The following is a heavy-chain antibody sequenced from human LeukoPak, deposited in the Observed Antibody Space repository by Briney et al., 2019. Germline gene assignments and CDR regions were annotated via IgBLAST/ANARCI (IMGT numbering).Heavy chain of an antibody. CDR2: IRYDGSNK. V-gene: IGHV3-30*02. Sequence: GGSLRLSCAASGFTFSSYGMHWVRQAPGKGLEWVAFIRYDGSNKYYADSVKGRFTISRDNSKNTLYLQMNSPRAEDTAVYYCAKDTTVTGAFDIWGQGTMVTVSS. CDR3: AKDTTVTGAFDI. J-gene: IGHJ3*02. D-gene: IGHD4-17*01. CDR1: GFTFSSYG.